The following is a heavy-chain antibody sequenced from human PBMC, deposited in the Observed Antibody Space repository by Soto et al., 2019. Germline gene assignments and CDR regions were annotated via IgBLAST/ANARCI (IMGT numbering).Heavy chain of an antibody. Sequence: GGSLRLSCAASGFTFSSYAMHWVRQAPGKGLEWVAVISYDGSNKYYADSVKGRFTISRDNSKNTLYLQMNSLRAEDTAVYYCARDLGGSGNSPHHVGYYYYYYGMDVWGQGTTVTVSS. D-gene: IGHD3-10*01. CDR1: GFTFSSYA. CDR2: ISYDGSNK. V-gene: IGHV3-30-3*01. CDR3: ARDLGGSGNSPHHVGYYYYYYGMDV. J-gene: IGHJ6*02.